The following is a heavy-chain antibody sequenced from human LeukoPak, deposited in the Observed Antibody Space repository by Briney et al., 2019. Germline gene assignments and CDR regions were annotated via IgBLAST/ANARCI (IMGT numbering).Heavy chain of an antibody. Sequence: PSETLSLTCAVYGGSFSGYYWSWIRQPPGKGLEWIGEINHSGSTNYDPSLKSRVTISVDTSKNQFSLKLSSVTAADTAVYYCARGRGGYCSGGSCYYYWGQGTLVTVSS. D-gene: IGHD2-15*01. CDR3: ARGRGGYCSGGSCYYY. J-gene: IGHJ4*02. V-gene: IGHV4-34*01. CDR2: INHSGST. CDR1: GGSFSGYY.